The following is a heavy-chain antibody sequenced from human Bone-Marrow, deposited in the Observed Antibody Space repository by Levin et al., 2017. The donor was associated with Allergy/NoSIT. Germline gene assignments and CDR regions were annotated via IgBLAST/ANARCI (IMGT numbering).Heavy chain of an antibody. CDR1: GFTFSSYA. Sequence: SCAASGFTFSSYAMHWVRQAPGKGLEWVAVISYDGSNKYYADSVKGRFTISRDNSKNTLYLQMNSLRAEDTAVYYCARDGRRLSSSCHFDYWGQGTLVTVSS. V-gene: IGHV3-30*04. CDR2: ISYDGSNK. J-gene: IGHJ4*02. CDR3: ARDGRRLSSSCHFDY. D-gene: IGHD6-13*01.